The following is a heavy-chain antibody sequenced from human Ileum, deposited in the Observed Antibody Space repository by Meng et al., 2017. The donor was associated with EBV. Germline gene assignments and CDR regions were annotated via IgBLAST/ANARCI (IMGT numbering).Heavy chain of an antibody. CDR3: AKNGEKYFEY. CDR1: GGSISVINW. V-gene: IGHV4-4*02. Sequence: QVRLQESGPGLVHPSGTLSLTCAVSGGSISVINWWSWVRQSPEKGLEWIWEMSDSGITHYNPSLKSRVTISADKSNNQFSLKLTSVTSADTAVYFCAKNGEKYFEYWGQGTLVTVSS. CDR2: MSDSGIT. J-gene: IGHJ4*02.